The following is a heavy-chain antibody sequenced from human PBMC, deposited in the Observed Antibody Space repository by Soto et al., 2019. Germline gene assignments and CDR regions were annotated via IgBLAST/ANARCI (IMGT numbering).Heavy chain of an antibody. CDR1: GGTFSSYA. D-gene: IGHD1-26*01. CDR2: IIPIFGTA. J-gene: IGHJ4*02. V-gene: IGHV1-69*05. Sequence: SVKVSCKASGGTFSSYAISWVRQAPGQGLEWMGGIIPIFGTANYARKLQGRVTMTTDTSTSTAYMELRSLRSDDTAVYYCARSYSGSHSLDYWGQGTLVTVSS. CDR3: ARSYSGSHSLDY.